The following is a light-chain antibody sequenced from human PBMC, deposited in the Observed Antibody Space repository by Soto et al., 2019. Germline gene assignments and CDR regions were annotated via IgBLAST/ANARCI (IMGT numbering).Light chain of an antibody. CDR3: QQSHTFPST. Sequence: DIQMTQSPSSVSASVGDSVPITCRARRVISSWLAWYQQKPGKAPNLLIYAASNLQSGVPSRFSASGSGTDFTLTINNLQPEDFATYYCQQSHTFPSTFGQGTRLEIK. CDR2: AAS. J-gene: IGKJ5*01. CDR1: RVISSW. V-gene: IGKV1-12*01.